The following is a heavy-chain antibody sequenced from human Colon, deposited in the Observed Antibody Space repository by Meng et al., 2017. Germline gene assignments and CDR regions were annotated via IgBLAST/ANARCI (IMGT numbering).Heavy chain of an antibody. D-gene: IGHD3-22*01. J-gene: IGHJ4*02. Sequence: VPLPGSRPGLGYPSDTLALLSYVSGYSISTAYYWGWIRQTPGKGLEWIASIDRSGTTYYNPSLESRVTISVDTSKNHFSLRLNSVTAADTAVYFCARTIYSSSVDYWGQGTLVTVSS. V-gene: IGHV4-38-2*01. CDR1: GYSISTAYY. CDR2: IDRSGTT. CDR3: ARTIYSSSVDY.